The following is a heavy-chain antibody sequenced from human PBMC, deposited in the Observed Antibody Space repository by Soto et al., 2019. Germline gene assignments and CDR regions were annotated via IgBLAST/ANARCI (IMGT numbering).Heavy chain of an antibody. J-gene: IGHJ6*02. CDR1: GFTFRSFV. Sequence: QVQLVESGGGVVQPGTSLRLSCVGSGFTFRSFVIHWVRQATGKGLEWVALTSYDGSHTYYDDSVKGRFTISRDNSRKTADLHMNRLSLEDTALYYCARWGTTGGLDVWGQGTWVSVSS. CDR3: ARWGTTGGLDV. D-gene: IGHD3-16*01. V-gene: IGHV3-30*19. CDR2: TSYDGSHT.